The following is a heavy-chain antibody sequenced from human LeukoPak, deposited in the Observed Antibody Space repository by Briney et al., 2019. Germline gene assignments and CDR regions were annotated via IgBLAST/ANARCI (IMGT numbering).Heavy chain of an antibody. J-gene: IGHJ5*02. CDR1: VCSISSSSYY. Sequence: PSETLSLTSTVSVCSISSSSYYWGWIRQPPGKGLEGIGGIYYSGSTYYNPSLKSRVPISVDKSKNHFPLKLSSVTAAHTAVYSCARSPYLLYHDLLTGHYNWFDPWGQGPLVTVSS. CDR2: IYYSGST. D-gene: IGHD3-9*01. V-gene: IGHV4-39*06. CDR3: ARSPYLLYHDLLTGHYNWFDP.